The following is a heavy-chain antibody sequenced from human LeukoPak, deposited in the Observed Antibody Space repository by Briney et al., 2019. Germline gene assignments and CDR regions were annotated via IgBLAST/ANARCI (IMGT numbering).Heavy chain of an antibody. CDR3: AKVYKDPRYCGGDCYGAYYYYYMDV. Sequence: GGSLRLPCAASGFTFSNAWMSWVRQAPGKGLEWVGRIKSKTDGGTTDYAAPVKGRFTISRDDSNNTLYLQMNSLKTEDTAVYYCAKVYKDPRYCGGDCYGAYYYYYMDVWGKGTTVTVSS. CDR2: IKSKTDGGTT. D-gene: IGHD2-21*02. CDR1: GFTFSNAW. J-gene: IGHJ6*03. V-gene: IGHV3-15*01.